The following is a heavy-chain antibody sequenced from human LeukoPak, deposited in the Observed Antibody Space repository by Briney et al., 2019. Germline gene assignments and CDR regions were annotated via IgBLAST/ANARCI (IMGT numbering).Heavy chain of an antibody. D-gene: IGHD3-10*01. V-gene: IGHV4-38-2*01. Sequence: PSETLSLTGAVSGYSISSGYYWGWIRQPPGKGLEWIGSIYHSGSTYYNPSLKSRVTISVDTSKNQFSLKLSSVTAADTAVYYCARQRHYYGSGSYLHAFDIWGQGTMVTVSS. CDR3: ARQRHYYGSGSYLHAFDI. CDR1: GYSISSGYY. J-gene: IGHJ3*02. CDR2: IYHSGST.